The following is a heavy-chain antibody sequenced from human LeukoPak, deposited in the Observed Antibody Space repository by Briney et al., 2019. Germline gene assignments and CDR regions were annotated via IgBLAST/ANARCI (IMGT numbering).Heavy chain of an antibody. V-gene: IGHV3-30*04. J-gene: IGHJ4*02. CDR3: ARDPLGTRPGFDY. D-gene: IGHD1-1*01. Sequence: GGSLRLSCAASGFTFSSYAMHWVRQAPGKGLEWVAVISYDGSNKYYADSVKGRFTISRDNSKNTLYLQMNSLRAEDTAVYYCARDPLGTRPGFDYWGQGTLVTVSS. CDR2: ISYDGSNK. CDR1: GFTFSSYA.